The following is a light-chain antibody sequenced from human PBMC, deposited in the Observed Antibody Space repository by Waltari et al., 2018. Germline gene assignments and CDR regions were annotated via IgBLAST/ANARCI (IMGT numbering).Light chain of an antibody. J-gene: IGLJ1*01. CDR1: SVGSKS. V-gene: IGLV3-21*02. Sequence: SYVLTQPPSVSVAPGQTARITCGGNSVGSKSVHWYQRKPGQAPVVVVYDDTERPSGRPDRFSGSNSENTATLTINSVEAGDEAVYFCQVWADSSDFVFGSGTKVTVL. CDR2: DDT. CDR3: QVWADSSDFV.